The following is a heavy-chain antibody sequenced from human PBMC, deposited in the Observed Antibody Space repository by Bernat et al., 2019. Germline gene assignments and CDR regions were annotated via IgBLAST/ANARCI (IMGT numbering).Heavy chain of an antibody. Sequence: QLQLQESGPGLVKPSETLSLTCTVSGGSISSSSYYWGWIRQPPGKGLEWIGSIYYSGSTYYNPSLKSRVTISVDTSKNEFSLKLGSVTAADAAVYHCVFFSSDYYCYGMDVWGQGTTVTVSS. J-gene: IGHJ6*02. CDR3: VFFSSDYYCYGMDV. CDR1: GGSISSSSYY. CDR2: IYYSGST. D-gene: IGHD2-2*01. V-gene: IGHV4-39*01.